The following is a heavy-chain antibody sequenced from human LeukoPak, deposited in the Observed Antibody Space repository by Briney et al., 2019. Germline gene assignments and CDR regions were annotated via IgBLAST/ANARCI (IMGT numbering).Heavy chain of an antibody. J-gene: IGHJ4*02. D-gene: IGHD7-27*01. CDR3: ARDFPGVDY. CDR2: ISSSSYI. CDR1: GFTFGTSA. V-gene: IGHV3-21*01. Sequence: PGGSLRLSCAASGFTFGTSAMNWVRQAPGKGLEWVSSISSSSYIYYADSVKGRFTISRGNAKNSLYLQINSLRADDTAVYYCARDFPGVDYWGQGTLVTVSS.